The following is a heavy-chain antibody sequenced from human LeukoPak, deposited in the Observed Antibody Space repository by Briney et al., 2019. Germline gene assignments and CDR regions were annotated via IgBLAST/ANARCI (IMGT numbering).Heavy chain of an antibody. Sequence: SETLSLTCTVSGGSISSYYWSWIRQPAGKGLEWIGRIYTSGSTNYNPSLKSRVTMSVDTSKNQFSLKLSSVTAADTAVYYCARDGITIFGVALPGGNWFDPWGQGTLVTVSS. V-gene: IGHV4-4*07. CDR2: IYTSGST. D-gene: IGHD3-3*01. CDR3: ARDGITIFGVALPGGNWFDP. CDR1: GGSISSYY. J-gene: IGHJ5*02.